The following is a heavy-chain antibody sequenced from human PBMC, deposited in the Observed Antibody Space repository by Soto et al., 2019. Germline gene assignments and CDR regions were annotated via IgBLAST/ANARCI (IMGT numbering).Heavy chain of an antibody. D-gene: IGHD1-26*01. CDR2: ISDDGDKR. CDR3: AKARVRIVGANSFDY. V-gene: IGHV3-30*18. CDR1: GFTFSNYG. Sequence: GGSLRLSCVGSGFTFSNYGMHWVRQPPGKGLEWVALISDDGDKRYYADSVRGRLIISRDNSKDTLYLQMNSLGPDDTAVYFCAKARVRIVGANSFDYWGQGTPVTVSS. J-gene: IGHJ4*02.